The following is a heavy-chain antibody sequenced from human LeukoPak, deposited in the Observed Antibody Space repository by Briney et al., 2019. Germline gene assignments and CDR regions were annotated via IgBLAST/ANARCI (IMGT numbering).Heavy chain of an antibody. CDR3: AKGGSSHFDY. Sequence: GGSLRLSCAASGFTFSSYWMHWVRQAPGKGLVWVARINTDGSITSYADSVKGRFTISRDNTKNTLYLQMNSLRAEDTAVYYCAKGGSSHFDYWGQGALVTVSS. V-gene: IGHV3-74*01. J-gene: IGHJ4*02. CDR1: GFTFSSYW. CDR2: INTDGSIT. D-gene: IGHD6-13*01.